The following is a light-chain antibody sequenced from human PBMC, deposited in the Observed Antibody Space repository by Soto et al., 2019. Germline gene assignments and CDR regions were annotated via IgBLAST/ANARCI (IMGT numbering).Light chain of an antibody. Sequence: ELVLTQSPATLYLSPGETATLSCRASQSISTYLAWYQQKPGQTPRLLIYDAFHRAHGIPARFSGIGSGTDITLSITSLESEDCAVYYCQERSNVVTFGGGTKVEIK. V-gene: IGKV3-11*01. CDR1: QSISTY. J-gene: IGKJ4*01. CDR2: DAF. CDR3: QERSNVVT.